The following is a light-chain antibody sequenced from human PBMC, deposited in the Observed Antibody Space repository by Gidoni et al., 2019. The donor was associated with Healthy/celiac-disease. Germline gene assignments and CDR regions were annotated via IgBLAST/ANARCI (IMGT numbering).Light chain of an antibody. CDR2: EAS. V-gene: IGKV4-1*01. CDR1: QSVLYSYNNKNY. Sequence: IVMTKSPASLPASLGEEAAINSKHSQSVLYSYNNKNYLTWYQQKPGQTPKLLIYEASTRESGVPDRFSGSGSGTDFTLTVSSLQAEDVAIYYCQQYDNTPPTFGGGTKVEIK. J-gene: IGKJ4*01. CDR3: QQYDNTPPT.